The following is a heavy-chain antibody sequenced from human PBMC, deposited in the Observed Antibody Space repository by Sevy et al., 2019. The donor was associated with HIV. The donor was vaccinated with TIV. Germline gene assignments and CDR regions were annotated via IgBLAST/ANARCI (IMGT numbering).Heavy chain of an antibody. Sequence: SETLSLTCTVSGGSISSYYWSWIRQPAGKGLEWIGRIYTSGSTNYNPSLKSRVTMSVDTSKNQFSLKLSSVTAADTAVYYCARDRPHSSSWMIRGDASGFDPWGQGTLVTVSS. J-gene: IGHJ5*02. CDR3: ARDRPHSSSWMIRGDASGFDP. CDR1: GGSISSYY. CDR2: IYTSGST. V-gene: IGHV4-4*07. D-gene: IGHD6-13*01.